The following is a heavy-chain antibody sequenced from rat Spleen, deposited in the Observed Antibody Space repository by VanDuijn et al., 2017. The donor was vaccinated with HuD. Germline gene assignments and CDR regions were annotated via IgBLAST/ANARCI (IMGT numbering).Heavy chain of an antibody. CDR1: GFSLTSNS. J-gene: IGHJ2*01. Sequence: QVQLKESGPGLVQPSQTLSLTCTVSGFSLTSNSVSWVRQPPGKGLEWMGRMTYNGDTSYNSALISRLSISRDTSKNQVFLKMNSLQTDDTGTYYCTIHPRYWGQGVMVTVSS. V-gene: IGHV2-63*01. D-gene: IGHD3-1*01. CDR3: TIHPRY. CDR2: MTYNGDT.